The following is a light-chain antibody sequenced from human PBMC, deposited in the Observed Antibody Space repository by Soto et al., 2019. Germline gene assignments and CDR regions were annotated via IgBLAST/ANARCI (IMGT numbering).Light chain of an antibody. Sequence: QSALTQPASVSGSPGQSFTISCTGTSSEVGGYNYVSWYQQHPGKAPKLMIYDVSNRPSGVSNRFSGSKSGNTASLTISGLQDEDEADYYCSSYTSSSTLVVFGGGTTLTVL. J-gene: IGLJ2*01. CDR1: SSEVGGYNY. CDR3: SSYTSSSTLVV. V-gene: IGLV2-14*01. CDR2: DVS.